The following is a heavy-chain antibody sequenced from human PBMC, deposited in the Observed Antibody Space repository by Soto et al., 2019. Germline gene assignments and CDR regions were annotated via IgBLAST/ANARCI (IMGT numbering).Heavy chain of an antibody. V-gene: IGHV4-34*01. J-gene: IGHJ4*02. D-gene: IGHD2-21*02. CDR3: AAELYEVGDCCHFDY. CDR1: GGSFSGYY. Sequence: SETLSLTCAVYGGSFSGYYWTWIRQPPGTGLEWIGEINHGGSTNYNPSLKSRVTISVDTSKNQFSLKLTSVTAADTAVYFCAAELYEVGDCCHFDYWGQGSLVTVSS. CDR2: INHGGST.